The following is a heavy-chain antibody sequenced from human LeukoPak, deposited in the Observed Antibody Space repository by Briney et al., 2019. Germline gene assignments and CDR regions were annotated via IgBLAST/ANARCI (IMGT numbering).Heavy chain of an antibody. CDR3: ARDPERARNGAFDI. D-gene: IGHD1-14*01. V-gene: IGHV3-21*01. CDR1: GFTFSSYS. Sequence: GGSLRLSCAASGFTFSSYSMNWVRQAPGKGLEWVSSISSSSSYIYYADSVKGRFTISRDNAKNSLYLQMNSLRAEDTAVYYCARDPERARNGAFDIWGQGTMVTVSS. CDR2: ISSSSSYI. J-gene: IGHJ3*02.